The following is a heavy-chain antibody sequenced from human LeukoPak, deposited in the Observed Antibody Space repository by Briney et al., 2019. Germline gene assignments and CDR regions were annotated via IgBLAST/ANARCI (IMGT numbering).Heavy chain of an antibody. V-gene: IGHV4-38-2*02. CDR1: GYSISSGYY. CDR2: IYHSGST. CDR3: ARGLNDSWTGENY. J-gene: IGHJ4*02. D-gene: IGHD3-3*01. Sequence: SETLSLTCTVSGYSISSGYYWGWIRQPPGKGLEWIGSIYHSGSTYYNPSLKSRVTISVDTSKNQFSLKLSSVTAADTAVYYCARGLNDSWTGENYWGQGTLVTVSS.